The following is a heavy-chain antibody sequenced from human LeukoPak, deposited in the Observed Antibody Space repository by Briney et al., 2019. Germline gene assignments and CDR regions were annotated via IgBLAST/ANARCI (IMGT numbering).Heavy chain of an antibody. CDR3: ARVRNIAAAAYFDY. J-gene: IGHJ4*02. V-gene: IGHV1-18*01. D-gene: IGHD6-13*01. CDR2: ISAYNGNT. Sequence: XQAPGQXXXWMGWISAYNGNTNYAQKLQGRVTMTTDTSTSTAYMELRSLRSDDTAVYYCARVRNIAAAAYFDYWGQGTLVTVSS.